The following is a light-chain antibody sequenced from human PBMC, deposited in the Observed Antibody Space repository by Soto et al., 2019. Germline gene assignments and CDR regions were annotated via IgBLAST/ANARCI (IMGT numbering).Light chain of an antibody. CDR1: QSISSN. CDR2: DTS. J-gene: IGKJ1*01. V-gene: IGKV3-15*01. CDR3: QQYNNWPPIT. Sequence: EIVIRQSPATLSVSPGERATLSCRASQSISSNLAWYQQKPGQAPRLLIYDTSTRATGIPARFSGSGSGTEFTLTISSLQSEDFAVYYCQQYNNWPPITFGQGTKVDIK.